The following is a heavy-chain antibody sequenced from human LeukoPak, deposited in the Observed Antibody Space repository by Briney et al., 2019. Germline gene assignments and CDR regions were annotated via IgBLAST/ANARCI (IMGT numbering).Heavy chain of an antibody. J-gene: IGHJ4*02. Sequence: GGSLRLSCAASGFTFSSYAMSWVRQAPGKGLEWVSGINWNGGSTGYADSVKGRFTISRDNAKNSLYLQTISLRAEDTALYYCARDGYSPTRYFDYWGQGTLVTVSS. CDR3: ARDGYSPTRYFDY. D-gene: IGHD5-24*01. CDR1: GFTFSSYA. CDR2: INWNGGST. V-gene: IGHV3-20*04.